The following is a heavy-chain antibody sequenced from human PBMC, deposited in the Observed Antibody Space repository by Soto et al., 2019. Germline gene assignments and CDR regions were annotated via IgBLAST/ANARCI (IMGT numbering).Heavy chain of an antibody. CDR2: IIPMVGTP. V-gene: IGHV1-69*08. J-gene: IGHJ6*03. CDR3: ATDGGSTSSSAYNYFMDV. D-gene: IGHD3-16*01. CDR1: GDTFSSYS. Sequence: QAQLVQSGAEVKRPGSSVKVSCKASGDTFSSYSISWVRQAPGQGLEWMGMIIPMVGTPNYAQKFQGRVTFSADKSTSTAYMVLNSLISDDTAVYYCATDGGSTSSSAYNYFMDVWGKGTPVTVSS.